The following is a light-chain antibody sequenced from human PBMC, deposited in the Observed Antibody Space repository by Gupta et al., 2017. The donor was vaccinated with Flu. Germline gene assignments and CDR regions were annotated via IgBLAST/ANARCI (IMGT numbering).Light chain of an antibody. CDR1: TNVSTD. CDR3: QQCYGWPRT. Sequence: PSPESASPVYSAGLPVVSGTNVSTDMAWSQQKPGQAPSVLIYVASARATGFPARFSGSGSGTEFTLTISSLQSDDFAVYYCQQCYGWPRTFGQGTKLEIK. J-gene: IGKJ2*01. V-gene: IGKV3-15*01. CDR2: VAS.